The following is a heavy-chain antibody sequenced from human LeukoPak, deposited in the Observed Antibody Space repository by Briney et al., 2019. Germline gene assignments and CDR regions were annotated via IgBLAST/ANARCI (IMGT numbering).Heavy chain of an antibody. CDR2: ISYDGSNK. CDR1: GFTFSSYG. CDR3: ARGLQGFDY. V-gene: IGHV3-30*03. Sequence: GRSLRLSCAASGFTFSSYGMHWVRQAPGKGLEWVAVISYDGSNKYYADSVKGRFTISRDNSKNTVYLQMNSLRVEDTAVYYCARGLQGFDYWGQGTLVTVSS. J-gene: IGHJ4*02.